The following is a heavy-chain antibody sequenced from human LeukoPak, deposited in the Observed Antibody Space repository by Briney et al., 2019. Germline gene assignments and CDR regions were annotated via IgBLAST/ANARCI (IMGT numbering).Heavy chain of an antibody. Sequence: GASVKVSCKASGGTFSSYAISWVRQAPGQGLEWMGGIIPIFGTANYAQKFQGRVTITADESTSTAYMELSSLRSEDTAVYYCARVGDGITIFRRDYYYYMDVWGKGTTVTVSS. CDR3: ARVGDGITIFRRDYYYYMDV. CDR1: GGTFSSYA. V-gene: IGHV1-69*13. CDR2: IIPIFGTA. D-gene: IGHD3-3*01. J-gene: IGHJ6*03.